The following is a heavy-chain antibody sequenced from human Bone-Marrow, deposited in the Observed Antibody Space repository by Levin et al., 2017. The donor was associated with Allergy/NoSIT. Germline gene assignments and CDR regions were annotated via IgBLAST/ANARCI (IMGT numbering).Heavy chain of an antibody. V-gene: IGHV5-51*01. CDR2: IFPDDSDT. CDR3: ARERFSGSYLDAFDI. D-gene: IGHD1-26*01. J-gene: IGHJ3*02. Sequence: LGESLKISCKGYGYSFSYNWIGWVRQMPGKGLEWMGIIFPDDSDTRYSPSFQGQVTISADKSISTAYLQWSSLKASDTAIYYCARERFSGSYLDAFDIWGQGTMVTVSS. CDR1: GYSFSYNW.